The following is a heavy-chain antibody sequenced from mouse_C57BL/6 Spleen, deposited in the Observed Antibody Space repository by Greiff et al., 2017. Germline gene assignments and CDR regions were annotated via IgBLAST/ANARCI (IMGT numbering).Heavy chain of an antibody. CDR1: GYTFTSYW. J-gene: IGHJ3*01. Sequence: QVQLQQSGAELVMPGASVKLSCKASGYTFTSYWMHWVKQRPGQGLEWIGEIDPSDSYTNYNQKFKGKSTLTVDKSSSTAYMQLSSLTSEDSAVYYCARGDASFAYWGQGTLVTVSA. CDR2: IDPSDSYT. V-gene: IGHV1-69*01. CDR3: ARGDASFAY. D-gene: IGHD3-3*01.